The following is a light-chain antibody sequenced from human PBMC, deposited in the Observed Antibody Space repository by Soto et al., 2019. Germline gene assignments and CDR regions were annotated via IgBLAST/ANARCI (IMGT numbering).Light chain of an antibody. CDR2: GAS. V-gene: IGKV3-15*01. CDR1: QSVSSN. CDR3: QKYYNWPRALT. Sequence: EIVMTQSPATLSVSPGERATLSCRASQSVSSNLAWYQQKPGQAPRLLIYGASTRATGIPARFSGSGSGTEVTLTISSLQSEDFAVYYCQKYYNWPRALTFGGGTKVELK. J-gene: IGKJ4*01.